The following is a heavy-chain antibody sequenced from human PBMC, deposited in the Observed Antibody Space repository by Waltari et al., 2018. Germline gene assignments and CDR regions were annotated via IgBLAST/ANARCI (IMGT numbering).Heavy chain of an antibody. J-gene: IGHJ4*02. CDR2: RKQDGSEE. V-gene: IGHV3-7*01. D-gene: IGHD2-15*01. CDR3: ARIIWWRIDY. Sequence: EVQLVESGGGLVQPGGSLRLSWAASGFTFSDYWMTWVRQAPGKGLEWVANRKQDGSEEHYVDSVKGRFTSSRDNAKNSLYLQMNSLRAEDTALYYCARIIWWRIDYWGQGTLVTVSS. CDR1: GFTFSDYW.